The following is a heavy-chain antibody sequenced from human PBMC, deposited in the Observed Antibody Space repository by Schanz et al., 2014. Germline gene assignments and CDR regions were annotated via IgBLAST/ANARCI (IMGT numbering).Heavy chain of an antibody. Sequence: VQLLESGGGVVQFGRSLRLSCVASGFTFSSYGMHWVRQAPGKGPEWVAVIWSDGSTKYYADSVKGRFTISRDNAKKTLSLQMISLRAEDTAVYYCARDNYYGSGSCAYWGQGTLVTVSS. J-gene: IGHJ4*02. CDR1: GFTFSSYG. D-gene: IGHD3-10*01. CDR2: IWSDGSTK. CDR3: ARDNYYGSGSCAY. V-gene: IGHV3-33*01.